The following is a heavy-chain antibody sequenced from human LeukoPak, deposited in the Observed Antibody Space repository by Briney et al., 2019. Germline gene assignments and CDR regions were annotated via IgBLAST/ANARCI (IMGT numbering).Heavy chain of an antibody. CDR2: INHSGST. V-gene: IGHV4-34*01. Sequence: GSLRLSCAASGFTFSNYAMSWIRQPPGKGLEWIGEINHSGSTNYNPSLKSRVTISVDTSKNQFSLKLSSVTAADTAVYYCARDSSSSYVGFDYWGQGTLVTVSS. J-gene: IGHJ4*02. CDR1: GFTFSNYA. CDR3: ARDSSSSYVGFDY. D-gene: IGHD6-6*01.